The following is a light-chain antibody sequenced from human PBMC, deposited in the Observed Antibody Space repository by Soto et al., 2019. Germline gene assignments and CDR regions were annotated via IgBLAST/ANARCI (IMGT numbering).Light chain of an antibody. CDR1: SSNIGAGYD. Sequence: QSVLTQPPSVSGAPGQRVTISCTGSSSNIGAGYDVHWYQQLPGTAPKLLIYGNSNRPSGVPDRFSGSKSGTSASLAITGLQAEDEADYYCQSYDSGLSGFYVFGTGTKVTDL. CDR3: QSYDSGLSGFYV. J-gene: IGLJ1*01. CDR2: GNS. V-gene: IGLV1-40*01.